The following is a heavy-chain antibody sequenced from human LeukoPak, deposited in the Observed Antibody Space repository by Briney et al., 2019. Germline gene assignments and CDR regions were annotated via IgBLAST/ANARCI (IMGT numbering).Heavy chain of an antibody. J-gene: IGHJ4*02. Sequence: ASVQVSCKTSVYIFTGYWIHWVRQAPGQGLEWMGFINPNSGNTNYAQKFQGRVTMTRDMSISTAYLELSSLTSDDTAVYYCAREMRPATTTLVAYWGQGTLVPVSS. V-gene: IGHV1-2*02. CDR1: VYIFTGYW. CDR3: AREMRPATTTLVAY. CDR2: INPNSGNT. D-gene: IGHD1-1*01.